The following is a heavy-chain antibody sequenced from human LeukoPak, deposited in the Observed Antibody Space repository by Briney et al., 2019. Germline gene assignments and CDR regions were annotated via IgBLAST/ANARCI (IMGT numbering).Heavy chain of an antibody. V-gene: IGHV3-72*01. CDR2: CRNKANSYTT. CDR1: GFTFSDHY. Sequence: GGSLRLSCAASGFTFSDHYMDWVRQAPGKGLEWVGRCRNKANSYTTEYAASVEGRFTISRDDSKNSLYLQMNSLKVEDTAVYYCAGEAGSYGPVVYWGQGTLVTVSS. D-gene: IGHD3-10*01. J-gene: IGHJ4*02. CDR3: AGEAGSYGPVVY.